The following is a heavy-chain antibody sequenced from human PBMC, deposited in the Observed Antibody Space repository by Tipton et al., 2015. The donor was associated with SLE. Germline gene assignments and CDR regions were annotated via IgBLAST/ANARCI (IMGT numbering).Heavy chain of an antibody. CDR2: IYYSGST. D-gene: IGHD3-22*01. Sequence: TLSLTCTVSGGSISNYYWSWIRQPPGKGLEWIGYIYYSGSTNYNPSLKSRVTISVDKSKNQFSLKLTSVTAADTAVYFCARGLDSITYGMEVWGQGTTVTVFS. J-gene: IGHJ6*02. CDR3: ARGLDSITYGMEV. V-gene: IGHV4-59*01. CDR1: GGSISNYY.